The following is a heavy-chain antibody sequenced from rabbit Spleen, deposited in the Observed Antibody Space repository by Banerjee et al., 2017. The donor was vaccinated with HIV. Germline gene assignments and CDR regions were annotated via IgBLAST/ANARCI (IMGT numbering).Heavy chain of an antibody. J-gene: IGHJ4*01. CDR2: IWTGDDST. V-gene: IGHV1S45*01. CDR3: TRGNNHMYGGFGL. D-gene: IGHD2-1*01. CDR1: GFSFSSGYD. Sequence: QEQLVESGGGLVKPGASLTLTCTASGFSFSSGYDMCWVRQAPGKGLEWIACIWTGDDSTYYATWAKGRFTISKTSSTTVTLQMTSLTAADTATYFCTRGNNHMYGGFGLWGPGTLVTVS.